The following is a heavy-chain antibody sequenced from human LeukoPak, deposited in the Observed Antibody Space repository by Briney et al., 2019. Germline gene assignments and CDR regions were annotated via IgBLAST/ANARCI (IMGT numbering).Heavy chain of an antibody. CDR3: ARHGATVTTRYYFDY. Sequence: SETLSLTCTVSGGSISSSSYYWGWIRQPPGKGLEWIGSIYYSGSTYYNPSLKSRVTISVDTSKNQFSLKLSSVTAADTAVYYCARHGATVTTRYYFDYWGQGTLVTVSS. J-gene: IGHJ4*02. V-gene: IGHV4-39*01. D-gene: IGHD4-17*01. CDR1: GGSISSSSYY. CDR2: IYYSGST.